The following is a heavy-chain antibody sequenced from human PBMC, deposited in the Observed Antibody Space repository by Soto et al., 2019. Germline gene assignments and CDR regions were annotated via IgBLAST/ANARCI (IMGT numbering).Heavy chain of an antibody. J-gene: IGHJ4*02. D-gene: IGHD5-12*01. CDR2: ISYSGST. Sequence: SETLSLTCTVSGGSINSAGHSWGWVRQSPGKGLEWIGHISYSGSTDYKPSLKSRVTISVDTSKKQFSLKLTSVTAADTAVYYCARGRDGYNYPNFDYWGQGTLVTVSS. CDR1: GGSINSAGHS. CDR3: ARGRDGYNYPNFDY. V-gene: IGHV4-61*08.